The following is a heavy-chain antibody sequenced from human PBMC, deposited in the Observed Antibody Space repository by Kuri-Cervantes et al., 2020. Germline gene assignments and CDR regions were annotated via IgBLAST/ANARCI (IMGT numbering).Heavy chain of an antibody. CDR3: ARDLSGWGSGYAQP. V-gene: IGHV3-13*01. Sequence: GGSLRLSCAASGFTFSSYDMHWVRQATGKGLEWVSAIGTAGDTYYPGSVKGRFTISRENAKNSLYLQMNSLRAEDTAVYYCARDLSGWGSGYAQPWGQGTLVTVSS. J-gene: IGHJ4*02. CDR2: IGTAGDT. D-gene: IGHD5-12*01. CDR1: GFTFSSYD.